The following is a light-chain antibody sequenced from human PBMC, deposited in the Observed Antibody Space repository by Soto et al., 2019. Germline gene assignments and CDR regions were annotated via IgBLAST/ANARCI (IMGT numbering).Light chain of an antibody. CDR3: QQYYTTHST. Sequence: DIVMTQSPDSLAVSLGERASINCKSSQSVLYSSNNKNYLAWYQQKPGQPPRLLIYWASTRESGVPDRVSGSESGIDFTLPISILKDEDVVVCCCQQYYTTHSTFGQGTKVEIK. CDR1: QSVLYSSNNKNY. V-gene: IGKV4-1*01. CDR2: WAS. J-gene: IGKJ1*01.